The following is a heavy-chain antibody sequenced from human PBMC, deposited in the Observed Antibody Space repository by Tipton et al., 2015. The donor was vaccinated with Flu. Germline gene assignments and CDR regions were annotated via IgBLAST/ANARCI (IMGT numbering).Heavy chain of an antibody. Sequence: SLRLSCAASGLTFSDVWLSWVRQAPGKGLEWVARIKSKNDGGTRDFAASVKGRFAISRDDSKNTVYLQMDSLKTEDTAVYYCTTGTGRSDFDYWGRGTLVTVSS. V-gene: IGHV3-15*01. J-gene: IGHJ4*02. CDR2: IKSKNDGGTR. D-gene: IGHD3-10*01. CDR3: TTGTGRSDFDY. CDR1: GLTFSDVW.